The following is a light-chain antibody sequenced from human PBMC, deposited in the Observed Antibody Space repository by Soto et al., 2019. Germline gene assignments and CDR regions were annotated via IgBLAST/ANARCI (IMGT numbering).Light chain of an antibody. V-gene: IGKV3-20*01. CDR1: QSVAYTY. J-gene: IGKJ3*01. Sequence: EIVLTQSPATLSLSPGERATLSCRASQSVAYTYLAWFQQKPGQAPRLLIYGASNWATGIPDRFSGSGSGTDFTLTISRLEPEDFAVYYCQQYGTSPFTFGPGTKVDIK. CDR2: GAS. CDR3: QQYGTSPFT.